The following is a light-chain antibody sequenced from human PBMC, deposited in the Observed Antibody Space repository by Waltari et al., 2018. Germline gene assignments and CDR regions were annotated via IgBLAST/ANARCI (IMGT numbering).Light chain of an antibody. J-gene: IGKJ2*01. CDR2: GAS. CDR3: QQYGSSPGT. Sequence: EIVLTQSPGTLSLSPGERATLSCRASQSVSSNYIAWYQHKSGQAPRLPIYGASSRATGIPDRFRGSGSGTDFILTISRLEPEDFAVYYCQQYGSSPGTFGQGTKLEIK. V-gene: IGKV3-20*01. CDR1: QSVSSNY.